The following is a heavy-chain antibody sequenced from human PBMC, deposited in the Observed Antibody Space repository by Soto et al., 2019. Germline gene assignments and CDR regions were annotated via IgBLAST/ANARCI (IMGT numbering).Heavy chain of an antibody. V-gene: IGHV4-39*01. CDR2: IDYSGST. CDR3: ARRTGSSYYYFDS. J-gene: IGHJ4*02. CDR1: GGSISTGSYY. Sequence: SETLSLTCSVPGGSISTGSYYWGWIRQPPGKGLEWIGIIDYSGSTYYNPSLRSRVTISVDTSKNQFSLKLSSVTATDTAVYYCARRTGSSYYYFDSWGQGTLVTVSS. D-gene: IGHD6-6*01.